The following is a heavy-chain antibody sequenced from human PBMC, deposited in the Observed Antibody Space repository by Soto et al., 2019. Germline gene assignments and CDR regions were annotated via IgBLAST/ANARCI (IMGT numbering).Heavy chain of an antibody. V-gene: IGHV3-23*01. CDR2: IRGNGGST. CDR1: GFTFSNYA. CDR3: ANRPASIITFDY. J-gene: IGHJ4*02. D-gene: IGHD2-2*01. Sequence: EVQLLDSGGGLVQPGGSLRLSCAASGFTFSNYAMSWVRQAPGKGLEWVSPIRGNGGSTYYADSVKGRFTISRDNSKNMLFLQINSLRDDDSAVYYCANRPASIITFDYWGQGTPVTVSS.